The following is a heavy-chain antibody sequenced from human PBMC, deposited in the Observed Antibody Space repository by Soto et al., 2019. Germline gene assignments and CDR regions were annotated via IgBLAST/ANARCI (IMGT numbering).Heavy chain of an antibody. CDR1: GYTFTSYD. D-gene: IGHD3-16*02. Sequence: QVQLVQSGAEVKKPGASVKVSCKASGYTFTSYDINWVRQATGQGLEWMGWINPNSGNTGYAQKFQGRVTMTRNTSISTAYMELSSLRSEDTAVYYCARTMKTLTFGGVIVGTFDIWGQGTMVTVSS. CDR2: INPNSGNT. V-gene: IGHV1-8*01. J-gene: IGHJ3*02. CDR3: ARTMKTLTFGGVIVGTFDI.